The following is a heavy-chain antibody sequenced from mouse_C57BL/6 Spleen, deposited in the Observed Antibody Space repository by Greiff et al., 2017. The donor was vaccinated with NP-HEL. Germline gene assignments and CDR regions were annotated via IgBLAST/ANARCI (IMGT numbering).Heavy chain of an antibody. D-gene: IGHD1-1*01. V-gene: IGHV1-22*01. CDR2: INPNNGGT. J-gene: IGHJ3*01. Sequence: VQLQQSGPELVKPGASVKMSCKASGYTFTDYNMHWVKQSHGKSLEWIGYINPNNGGTSYNQKFKGKATLTVNKSSSTAYMELRSLTSEESAVYYCARIYYGSSPRFAYWGQGTLVTVSA. CDR3: ARIYYGSSPRFAY. CDR1: GYTFTDYN.